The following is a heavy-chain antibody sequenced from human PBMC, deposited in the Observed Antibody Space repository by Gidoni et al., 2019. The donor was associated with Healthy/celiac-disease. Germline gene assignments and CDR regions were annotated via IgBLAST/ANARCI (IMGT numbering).Heavy chain of an antibody. J-gene: IGHJ4*02. CDR3: ARGERFDY. V-gene: IGHV4-34*01. Sequence: QVQLQQWGAGLLKPSETLSLTCAVYGGSFSGYYWSWIRQPPGKGLEWIGEINHSGSTNYNPSLKSRVTISVDTSKNQFSLKLSSVTAADTAVYYCARGERFDYWGQGTLVTVSS. CDR2: INHSGST. CDR1: GGSFSGYY.